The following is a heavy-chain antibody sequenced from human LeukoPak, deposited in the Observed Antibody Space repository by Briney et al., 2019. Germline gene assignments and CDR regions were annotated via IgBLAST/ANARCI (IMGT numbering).Heavy chain of an antibody. CDR3: ARWYCVSNTCYHMDV. D-gene: IGHD2-2*01. J-gene: IGHJ6*03. CDR2: IYYTGST. V-gene: IGHV4-59*02. CDR1: GGSVNSYY. Sequence: PSETLSLTRTVSGGSVNSYYCSWIRQPPGEGLEWIGYIYYTGSTSYNPSLKSRVTMSVDTSKNQLSLKVSSVTAADTAVYYCARWYCVSNTCYHMDVWGEVPRVSVSS.